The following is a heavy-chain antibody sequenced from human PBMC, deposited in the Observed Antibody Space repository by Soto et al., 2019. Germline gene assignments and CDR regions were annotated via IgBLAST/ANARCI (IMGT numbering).Heavy chain of an antibody. J-gene: IGHJ6*02. V-gene: IGHV5-51*01. CDR3: ARHYCSSTSCYYYYYYGMDV. CDR2: IYPGDSDT. Sequence: PGESLKISCKGSGYSFTSYWIGWVRQMPGKGLEWMGIIYPGDSDTRYSPSFQGQVTISADKSTSTAYLQWSSLKASDTAMYYCARHYCSSTSCYYYYYYGMDVWGQGTTVTVSS. D-gene: IGHD2-2*01. CDR1: GYSFTSYW.